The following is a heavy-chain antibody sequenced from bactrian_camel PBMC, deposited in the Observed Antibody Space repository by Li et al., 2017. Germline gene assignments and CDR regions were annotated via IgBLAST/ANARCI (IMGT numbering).Heavy chain of an antibody. Sequence: VQLVESGGGSVQAGGSLRLSCAVSGFTYSGYCMGWYREAPGKPREGVATIDSDGNETYRDSVKGRFTVSRDMAKGTAHLNITNLKPEDTGMYYCAARRWSGDCYGSPNFRLYTYWGPGTQVTVS. V-gene: IGHV3S53*01. CDR1: GFTYSGYC. CDR2: IDSDGNE. CDR3: AARRWSGDCYGSPNFRLYTY. D-gene: IGHD5*01. J-gene: IGHJ4*01.